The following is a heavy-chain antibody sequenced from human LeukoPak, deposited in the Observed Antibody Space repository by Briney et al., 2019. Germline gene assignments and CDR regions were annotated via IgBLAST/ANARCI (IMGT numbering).Heavy chain of an antibody. D-gene: IGHD3-3*01. Sequence: GGSLRLTCAASGFTFSSYAMHWVRQAPGKGLEWVAVISYDGSNKYYADSVKGRFTISRDNSKNTLYLQMHSLRAEDTALYYCARPTYDLWSGYADVFDIWGQGTMVTVSS. CDR2: ISYDGSNK. J-gene: IGHJ3*02. CDR3: ARPTYDLWSGYADVFDI. V-gene: IGHV3-30*04. CDR1: GFTFSSYA.